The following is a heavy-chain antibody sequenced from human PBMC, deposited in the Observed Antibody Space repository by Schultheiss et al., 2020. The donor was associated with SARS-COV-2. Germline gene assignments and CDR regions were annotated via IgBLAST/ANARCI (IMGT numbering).Heavy chain of an antibody. J-gene: IGHJ2*01. CDR2: ISYDGSNK. Sequence: GGSLRLSCAASGFTFSNYAMHWVRQAPGKGLEWVAIISYDGSNKYYADSVKGRFTISRDNSKNTLYLQMNSLRAEDTALYYCAKTGPLGWYFDLWGRGTLVTVSS. V-gene: IGHV3-30*01. CDR3: AKTGPLGWYFDL. CDR1: GFTFSNYA.